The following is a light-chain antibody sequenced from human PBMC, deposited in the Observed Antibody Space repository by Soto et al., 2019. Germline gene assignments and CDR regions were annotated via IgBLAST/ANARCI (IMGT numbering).Light chain of an antibody. Sequence: DMPMTQSHSALSGSVGYRVITTCRASQFISNWVAWYRQKPGKAPKVQIYDGSTLESGVPSRFSGLGSGPDVTLSISRLEPEDFAVYFGQHYGDSPWTFGQGTKVDI. V-gene: IGKV1-5*01. CDR3: QHYGDSPWT. CDR1: QFISNW. CDR2: DGS. J-gene: IGKJ1*01.